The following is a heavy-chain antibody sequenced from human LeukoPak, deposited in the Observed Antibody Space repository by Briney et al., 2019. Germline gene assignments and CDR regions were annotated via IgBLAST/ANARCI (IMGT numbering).Heavy chain of an antibody. J-gene: IGHJ4*02. V-gene: IGHV3-23*01. CDR1: GFTFSSYA. CDR2: MSGTGDST. CDR3: ARDSMVQGVIIPY. Sequence: GGSLRLSCAASGFTFSSYAMNWVRQAPGKGLEWVSAMSGTGDSTYYLDSVKGRFTISRDNSKNTLYLQMNSLRAEDTAVYYCARDSMVQGVIIPYWGQGTLVTVSS. D-gene: IGHD3-10*01.